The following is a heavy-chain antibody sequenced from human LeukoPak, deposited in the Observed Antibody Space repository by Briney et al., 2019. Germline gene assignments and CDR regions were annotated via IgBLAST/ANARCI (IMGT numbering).Heavy chain of an antibody. CDR3: ARGLVAATHYLDY. CDR1: GGSISSYY. J-gene: IGHJ4*02. CDR2: IYYSGST. V-gene: IGHV4-59*01. D-gene: IGHD2-15*01. Sequence: SETLSLTCTVSGGSISSYYWSWIRQPPGKGLEWIGYIYYSGSTNYNPSLKSRVAISVDTSKNQFSLKLSSVTAADMAVYYCARGLVAATHYLDYWGQGTLVTVSS.